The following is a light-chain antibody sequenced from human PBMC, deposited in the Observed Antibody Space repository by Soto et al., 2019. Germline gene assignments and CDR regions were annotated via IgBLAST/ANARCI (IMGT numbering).Light chain of an antibody. J-gene: IGKJ4*01. CDR3: QQSYSTPFT. Sequence: DIQMTQSPSSLSASVGDRVTITCRASQSISNYLSWFQQTPGKAPKLLISAASNLQSGVPSRFSGSGSGTAFTLTISSLQPEDFATYSCQQSYSTPFTFGGGTKVDI. CDR1: QSISNY. CDR2: AAS. V-gene: IGKV1-39*01.